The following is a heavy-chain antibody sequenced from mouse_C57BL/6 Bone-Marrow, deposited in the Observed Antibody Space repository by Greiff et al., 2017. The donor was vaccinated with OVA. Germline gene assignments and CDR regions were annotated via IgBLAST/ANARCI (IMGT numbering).Heavy chain of an antibody. J-gene: IGHJ3*01. Sequence: VKLVESGPGLVAPSQSLSITCTVSGFSLTSYAISWVRQPPGKGLEWLGVIWTGGGTNYNTALESRLSISKDNSKSQVFLKMNSLQTDDTARYYCAIYDYDGAPRFAYWGQGTLVTVSA. V-gene: IGHV2-9-1*01. CDR3: AIYDYDGAPRFAY. D-gene: IGHD2-4*01. CDR1: GFSLTSYA. CDR2: IWTGGGT.